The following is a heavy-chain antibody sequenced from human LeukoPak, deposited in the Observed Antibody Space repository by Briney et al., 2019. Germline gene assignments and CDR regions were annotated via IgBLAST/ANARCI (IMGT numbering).Heavy chain of an antibody. CDR1: GASISIISYY. J-gene: IGHJ6*03. D-gene: IGHD2-15*01. CDR3: ARVGRCSGGSCYSRGSYYYYYMDV. CDR2: IYYSGST. Sequence: SETLSLTCTVSGASISIISYYWSWIRQPPGKGLEWIGTIYYSGSTYYNPSLKSRVTISVDTSKNQFSLKLSSVTAADTAVYYCARVGRCSGGSCYSRGSYYYYYMDVWGKGTTVTVSS. V-gene: IGHV4-39*01.